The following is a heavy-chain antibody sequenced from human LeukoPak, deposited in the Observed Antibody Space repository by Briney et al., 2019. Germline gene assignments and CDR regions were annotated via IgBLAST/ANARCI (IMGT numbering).Heavy chain of an antibody. CDR1: GDSVSSNTAA. J-gene: IGHJ4*02. CDR3: ARKGTVTTPFDY. Sequence: SQTLSLTCAISGDSVSSNTAAWNWIRQSPSRGLEWLGRTYYRSKWISDYAVSVKSRITINADISKDQLSLQVNSVTPEDTAVYYCARKGTVTTPFDYWGQGILVTVSS. D-gene: IGHD1/OR15-1a*01. CDR2: TYYRSKWIS. V-gene: IGHV6-1*01.